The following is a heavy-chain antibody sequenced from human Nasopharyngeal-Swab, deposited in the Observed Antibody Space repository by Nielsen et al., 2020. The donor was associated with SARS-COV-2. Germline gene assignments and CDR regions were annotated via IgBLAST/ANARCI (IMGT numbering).Heavy chain of an antibody. D-gene: IGHD3-22*01. CDR3: AKVPLYYYDSSGPRDY. V-gene: IGHV3-23*01. CDR2: ISGSGGST. CDR1: GFTFSSYA. J-gene: IGHJ4*02. Sequence: GESLKISCAASGFTFSSYAMSWVRQAPGKGLEWVSAISGSGGSTYYAGSVKGRFTISRDNSKNTLYLQMNSLRAEDTAVYYCAKVPLYYYDSSGPRDYWGQGTLVTVSS.